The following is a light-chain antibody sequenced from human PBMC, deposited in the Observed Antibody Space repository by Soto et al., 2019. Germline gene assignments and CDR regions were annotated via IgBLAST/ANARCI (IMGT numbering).Light chain of an antibody. Sequence: EIVIMQSPATLSVSPGERATLSCRASQSVSSNLAWYQQKPGQAPRLLIYGASTRATGIPARLSGSGSGTEFTLTISSLQSEDFEVYYCQQYNNWLPWTFGQGINEDIK. J-gene: IGKJ1*01. CDR3: QQYNNWLPWT. CDR1: QSVSSN. CDR2: GAS. V-gene: IGKV3-15*01.